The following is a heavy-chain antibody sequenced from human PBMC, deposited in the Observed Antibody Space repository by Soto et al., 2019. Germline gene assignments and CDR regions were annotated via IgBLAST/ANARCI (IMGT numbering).Heavy chain of an antibody. CDR3: VRLVDIEATIGWFDP. V-gene: IGHV4-38-2*01. Sequence: SETLSLTCVVSGYSISSGYFWAWIRQPPGEGLEWIGKIYLDGTTSYNPSLNGRVTISVDTSKNQFSLKLTSVIAADTAVYYCVRLVDIEATIGWFDPWGQGTLVTVSS. CDR2: IYLDGTT. D-gene: IGHD5-12*01. J-gene: IGHJ5*02. CDR1: GYSISSGYF.